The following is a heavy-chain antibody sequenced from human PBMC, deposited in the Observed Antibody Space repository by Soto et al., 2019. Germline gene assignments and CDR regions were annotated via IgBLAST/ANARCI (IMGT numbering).Heavy chain of an antibody. Sequence: ASVKVSCKASGYTFTGYYMHWVRQAPGQGLEWMGWISAYNGNTNYAQKLQGRVTMTTDTSTSTAYLELRSLRSDDTAVYYCARDRIARNSIHDNWGQGTLVTVSS. V-gene: IGHV1-18*04. D-gene: IGHD2-15*01. CDR1: GYTFTGYY. J-gene: IGHJ1*01. CDR3: ARDRIARNSIHDN. CDR2: ISAYNGNT.